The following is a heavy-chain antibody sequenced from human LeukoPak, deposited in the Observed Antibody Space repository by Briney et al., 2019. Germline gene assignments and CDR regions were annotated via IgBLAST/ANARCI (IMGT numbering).Heavy chain of an antibody. J-gene: IGHJ3*02. Sequence: GGSLRLSCAASGFTVSSNYMSWVRQAPGKGLEWVSIIYSGGSTFYADSVKGRFTISRDNAKNSLYLQMNSLRAEDTAVYYCARDYGDYVGVAFDIWGQGTMVTVSS. CDR3: ARDYGDYVGVAFDI. D-gene: IGHD4-17*01. CDR2: IYSGGST. V-gene: IGHV3-53*01. CDR1: GFTVSSNY.